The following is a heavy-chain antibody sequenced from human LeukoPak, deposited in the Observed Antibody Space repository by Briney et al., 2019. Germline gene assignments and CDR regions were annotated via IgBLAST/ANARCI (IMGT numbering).Heavy chain of an antibody. V-gene: IGHV3-48*03. D-gene: IGHD3-10*01. Sequence: GGSLRLSCAASGFTFSSYEMNWVRQAREKGLEWVSYISSSGSTIYYADSVKGRFTISRDNARNSLYLQMNSVRAEDTAVYYCARLDYYGSGSYFDYWGQGTLVTVSS. J-gene: IGHJ4*02. CDR1: GFTFSSYE. CDR3: ARLDYYGSGSYFDY. CDR2: ISSSGSTI.